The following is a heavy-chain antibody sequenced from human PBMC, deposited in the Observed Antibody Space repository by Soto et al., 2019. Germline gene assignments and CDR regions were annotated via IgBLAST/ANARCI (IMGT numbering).Heavy chain of an antibody. Sequence: SETLSLTCTVSGGSISSGGYYWSWIRQHPGKGLEWIGYIYYSGSTYYNPSLKSRVTISVDTSKNQFSLKLSSVTAADTAVYYCARDRYGSGSYRPTTKDNWFDPWGQGTLVTVSS. J-gene: IGHJ5*02. CDR1: GGSISSGGYY. V-gene: IGHV4-31*03. CDR3: ARDRYGSGSYRPTTKDNWFDP. D-gene: IGHD3-10*01. CDR2: IYYSGST.